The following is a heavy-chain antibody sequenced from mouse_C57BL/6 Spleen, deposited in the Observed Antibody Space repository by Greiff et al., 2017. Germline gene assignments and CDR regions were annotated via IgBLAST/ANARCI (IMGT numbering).Heavy chain of an antibody. CDR2: INPSNGGT. D-gene: IGHD1-1*01. CDR3: ARSPYYYGSSLDYFDY. V-gene: IGHV1-53*01. J-gene: IGHJ2*01. Sequence: VQLQQPGTELVKPGASVKLSCKASGYTFTSYWMHWVKQRPGQGLEWIGNINPSNGGTNYNEKFKSKATLTVDKSSSTAYMQLSSLTSEDSAVYYCARSPYYYGSSLDYFDYWGQGTTLTVSS. CDR1: GYTFTSYW.